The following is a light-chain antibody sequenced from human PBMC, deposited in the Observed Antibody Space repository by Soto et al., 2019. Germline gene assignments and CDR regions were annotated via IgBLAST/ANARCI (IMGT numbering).Light chain of an antibody. V-gene: IGKV3-15*01. CDR2: GAS. Sequence: EIVMTQSPATLSVSPGERDTLSCRASQSVGSNFAWYQQKPDQAPRLLIYGASTRATGIPARVSGSGSGTEFTRTISSLQSEDFVFDYCQQYNKWPPWTVGQGTKVEIK. J-gene: IGKJ1*01. CDR1: QSVGSN. CDR3: QQYNKWPPWT.